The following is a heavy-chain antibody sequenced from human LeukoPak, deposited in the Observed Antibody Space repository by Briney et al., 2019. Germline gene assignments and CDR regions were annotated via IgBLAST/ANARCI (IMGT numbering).Heavy chain of an antibody. J-gene: IGHJ3*02. Sequence: PSETLSLTCTVSGGSISVSYWNWIRQSPGKGLEWLGYIYHSGSTNYNPSLKSRLSISIDKSKSQFSLRLKSMTAADAAVYYCATVQGVTTIHNDAFNIWGQGTTVTVSS. D-gene: IGHD4-11*01. CDR2: IYHSGST. CDR1: GGSISVSY. CDR3: ATVQGVTTIHNDAFNI. V-gene: IGHV4-59*12.